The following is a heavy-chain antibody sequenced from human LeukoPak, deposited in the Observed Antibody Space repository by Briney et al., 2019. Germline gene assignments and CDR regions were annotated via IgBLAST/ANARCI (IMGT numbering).Heavy chain of an antibody. Sequence: PSQTLSLTCTVSGGSISSGDYYWSWIRQPPGKGLEWIGYIYYSGSTYYNPSLKSRVTISVDTSKNQFSLKLSSVTAADTAVYYCARVSTWAIRFHYWGQGTLVTVSS. CDR3: ARVSTWAIRFHY. J-gene: IGHJ4*02. V-gene: IGHV4-30-4*08. D-gene: IGHD7-27*01. CDR2: IYYSGST. CDR1: GGSISSGDYY.